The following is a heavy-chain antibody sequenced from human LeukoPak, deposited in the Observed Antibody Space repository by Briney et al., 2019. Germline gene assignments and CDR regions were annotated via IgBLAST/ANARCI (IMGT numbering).Heavy chain of an antibody. D-gene: IGHD3-10*01. CDR2: IAGSGGNT. V-gene: IGHV3-23*01. Sequence: HTGGSLRLSCAASGFTFSSYAMYWVRQPPRKGLEWVSGIAGSGGNTHDADSVKGRFTISRDNSKNALFLQMDNLRDEDTAVYYCAKSERASYGSGNYAFDMWGQGTMVSVSS. J-gene: IGHJ3*02. CDR1: GFTFSSYA. CDR3: AKSERASYGSGNYAFDM.